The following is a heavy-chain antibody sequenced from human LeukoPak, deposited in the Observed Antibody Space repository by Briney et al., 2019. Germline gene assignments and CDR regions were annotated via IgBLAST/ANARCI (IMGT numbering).Heavy chain of an antibody. CDR3: ARVKFPLLDGSGSYDYNWFDP. D-gene: IGHD3-10*01. V-gene: IGHV4-59*01. CDR2: IYYSGST. J-gene: IGHJ5*02. Sequence: PSETLSLTCTVSGGSISSYYWSWIRQPPGKGLEWIGYIYYSGSTNYNPSLKSRVTISVDTSKNQFSLKLSSVTAADTAVYYCARVKFPLLDGSGSYDYNWFDPWGQGTLVTVSS. CDR1: GGSISSYY.